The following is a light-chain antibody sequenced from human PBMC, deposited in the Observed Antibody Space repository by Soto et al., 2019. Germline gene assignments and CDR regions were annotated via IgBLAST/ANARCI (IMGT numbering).Light chain of an antibody. CDR3: LQTRRLPYT. CDR2: EVS. V-gene: IGKV2D-29*01. CDR1: QTLLRSDGKNY. J-gene: IGKJ2*01. Sequence: DIVMTQTPLSLSVTPGQPASISCKSSQTLLRSDGKNYMYWYLQKPGQPPQLLISEVSNRFSGVPDNFSGSGSGTDFTLKISRVEAEDVGVYYCLQTRRLPYTFGQGTKLEIK.